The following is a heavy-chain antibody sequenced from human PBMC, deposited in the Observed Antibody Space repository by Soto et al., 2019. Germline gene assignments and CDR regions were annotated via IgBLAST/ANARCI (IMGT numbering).Heavy chain of an antibody. CDR3: ARQVYTVVTPFDY. D-gene: IGHD2-21*02. V-gene: IGHV3-43D*04. CDR2: ISWDGGRT. CDR1: GFTFDDYA. J-gene: IGHJ4*02. Sequence: PGGSLRLSCAASGFTFDDYAMHWVRQAPGKGLEWVSLISWDGGRTYYADSVRGRFIVSRDSSKNSLYLQMSSLRVEDTALYYCARQVYTVVTPFDYWGQGALVTVS.